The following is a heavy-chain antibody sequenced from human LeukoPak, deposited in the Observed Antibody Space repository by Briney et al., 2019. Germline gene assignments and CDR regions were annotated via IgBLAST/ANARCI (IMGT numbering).Heavy chain of an antibody. CDR3: ARGRGIAARPNWFDP. CDR2: IYTSGST. J-gene: IGHJ5*02. V-gene: IGHV4-4*07. D-gene: IGHD6-6*01. Sequence: SETLSLTCTVSGGSISSYYWSWIRQPAGKGLEWIGRIYTSGSTNYNPSLKSRVTMSVDTSKNQFSLKLSSVTAADTAVYYCARGRGIAARPNWFDPWGQGTLVTVSS. CDR1: GGSISSYY.